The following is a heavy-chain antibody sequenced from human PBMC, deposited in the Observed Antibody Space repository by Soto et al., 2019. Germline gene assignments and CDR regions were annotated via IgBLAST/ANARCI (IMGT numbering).Heavy chain of an antibody. J-gene: IGHJ5*02. CDR2: MNPNSGNT. D-gene: IGHD3-10*01. CDR1: GYTFTSYD. Sequence: GASVKVSCKASGYTFTSYDINWVRQATGQGLEWMGWMNPNSGNTGYAQKFQGRVTMTRNTSISTAYMELSSLRSEDTAVYYCARGSFYPLYGSGSYHPAPGGQGTLVTVSS. CDR3: ARGSFYPLYGSGSYHPAP. V-gene: IGHV1-8*01.